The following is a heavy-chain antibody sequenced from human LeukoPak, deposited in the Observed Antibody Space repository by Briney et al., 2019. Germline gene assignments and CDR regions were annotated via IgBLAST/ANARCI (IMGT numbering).Heavy chain of an antibody. Sequence: GGSLRLSCAASGFTFSRHAMSWVRQAPGKGLEWVSTTGLNSVNTLCAESVQGRFSISRDNSKNTLNLQMDNLRVDDTAVYYCAKGDDIGKHPTRAYYFDTWGQGTLVTVSS. D-gene: IGHD5-24*01. V-gene: IGHV3-23*01. CDR2: TGLNSVNT. J-gene: IGHJ4*02. CDR3: AKGDDIGKHPTRAYYFDT. CDR1: GFTFSRHA.